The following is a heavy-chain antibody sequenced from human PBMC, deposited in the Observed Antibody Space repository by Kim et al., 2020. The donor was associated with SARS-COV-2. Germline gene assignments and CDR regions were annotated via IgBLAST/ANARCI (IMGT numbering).Heavy chain of an antibody. V-gene: IGHV3-30-3*01. D-gene: IGHD4-17*01. J-gene: IGHJ4*02. CDR2: DGSNT. CDR3: ASYGDHG. Sequence: DGSNTYSAYSVKGRFTISRDTSKNTLYLQMNSLRAGDTAVYYCASYGDHGWGQGTLVTVSS.